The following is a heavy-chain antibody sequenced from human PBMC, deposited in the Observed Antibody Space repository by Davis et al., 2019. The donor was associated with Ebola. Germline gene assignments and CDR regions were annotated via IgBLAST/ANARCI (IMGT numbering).Heavy chain of an antibody. CDR1: GFTFSSYA. CDR3: ARAFSYYYYGMDV. Sequence: GESLKISCAASGFTFSSYAMHWVRQAPGKGLEWVSSISSSSSYIYYADSVRGRFTISRDNAKNSLYLQMNSLRAEDTAVYYCARAFSYYYYGMDVWGKGTTVTVSS. V-gene: IGHV3-21*01. D-gene: IGHD2/OR15-2a*01. J-gene: IGHJ6*04. CDR2: ISSSSSYI.